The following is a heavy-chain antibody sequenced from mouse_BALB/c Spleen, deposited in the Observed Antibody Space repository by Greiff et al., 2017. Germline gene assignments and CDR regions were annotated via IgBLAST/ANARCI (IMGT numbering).Heavy chain of an antibody. J-gene: IGHJ4*01. CDR3: ARHGNYAMDY. CDR2: ISSGGSYT. Sequence: EVHLVESGGDLVKPGGSLKLSCAASGFTFSSYGMSWVRQTPDKRLGWVATISSGGSYTYYPDSVKGRFTISRDNAKNTLYLQMSSLKSEDTAMYYCARHGNYAMDYWGQGTSVTVSS. D-gene: IGHD1-1*02. V-gene: IGHV5-6*01. CDR1: GFTFSSYG.